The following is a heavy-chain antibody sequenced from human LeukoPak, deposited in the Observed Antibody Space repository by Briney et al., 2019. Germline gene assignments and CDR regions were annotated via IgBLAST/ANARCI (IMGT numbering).Heavy chain of an antibody. CDR3: AKDRGGEQWLVSFDY. Sequence: VKLGGSLSLSCAASGFTFSSYAMSWVRQAPGKGLEWVSAISGSGGSTYYADSVKGRFTISRDNSKNTLYLQMNSLRAEDTAVYYCAKDRGGEQWLVSFDYWGQGTLVTVSS. CDR2: ISGSGGST. J-gene: IGHJ4*02. D-gene: IGHD6-19*01. V-gene: IGHV3-23*01. CDR1: GFTFSSYA.